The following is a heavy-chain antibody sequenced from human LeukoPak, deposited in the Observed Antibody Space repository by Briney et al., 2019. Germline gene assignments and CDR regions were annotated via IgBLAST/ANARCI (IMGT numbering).Heavy chain of an antibody. CDR1: GYTSTDYY. CDR3: ARGGYSSGWSYLYFHY. V-gene: IGHV1-2*02. J-gene: IGHJ4*02. Sequence: ASVKVSCKASGYTSTDYYMHWVRQAPGQGLEWMGWLNPNSGGTNYAQKFQGRVTMTRDTSISTAYMELSRLRSDDTAVYYCARGGYSSGWSYLYFHYWGQGTLVTVSS. CDR2: LNPNSGGT. D-gene: IGHD6-19*01.